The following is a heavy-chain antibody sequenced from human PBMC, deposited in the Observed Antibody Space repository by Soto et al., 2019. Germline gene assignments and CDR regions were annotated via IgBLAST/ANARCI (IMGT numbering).Heavy chain of an antibody. Sequence: QVQLVQSGAEVKKPGASVKVSCKASGYTFTSYGISWVRQAPGQGLEWMGWISAYNGNTNYAQKLQGRVTMTTDTSTSTAYMELRSLRSDDTAVYCGARDTYYYFWSGYPYYFDYLGEGTLVTVSS. CDR2: ISAYNGNT. J-gene: IGHJ4*02. CDR1: GYTFTSYG. V-gene: IGHV1-18*01. CDR3: ARDTYYYFWSGYPYYFDY. D-gene: IGHD3-3*01.